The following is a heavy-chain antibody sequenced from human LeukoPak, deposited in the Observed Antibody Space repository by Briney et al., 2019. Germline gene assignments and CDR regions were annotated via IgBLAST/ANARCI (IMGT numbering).Heavy chain of an antibody. Sequence: PSETLSLTCTVSGGSMSPYHWGWIRQPPGKGLEWTGYIYYSGSTNYNPSLNSRVTISVDTSKNQFSLRLSSVTAADTAIYYCARDLGVEYYDFWSGYYTSYGMDVWGQGTTVTVSS. CDR1: GGSMSPYH. J-gene: IGHJ6*02. D-gene: IGHD3-3*01. CDR3: ARDLGVEYYDFWSGYYTSYGMDV. V-gene: IGHV4-59*12. CDR2: IYYSGST.